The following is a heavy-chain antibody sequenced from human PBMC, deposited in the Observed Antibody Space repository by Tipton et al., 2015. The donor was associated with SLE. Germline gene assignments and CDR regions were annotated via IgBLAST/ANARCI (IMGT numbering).Heavy chain of an antibody. CDR1: GYTFTNSW. Sequence: QSGAEVKKPGESLKISCRGSGYTFTNSWIGWVRQMPGKGLEWMGMIYPGDSDTRYSPSFEGQVTISADKSVSAAYLHWTSVKASDTAIYYCAKRGGAWNAALYTFDVWGQGTAVPVSS. D-gene: IGHD1-1*01. CDR2: IYPGDSDT. J-gene: IGHJ3*01. V-gene: IGHV5-51*03. CDR3: AKRGGAWNAALYTFDV.